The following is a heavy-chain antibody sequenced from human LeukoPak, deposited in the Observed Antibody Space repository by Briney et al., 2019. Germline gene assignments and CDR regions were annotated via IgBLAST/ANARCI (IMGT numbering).Heavy chain of an antibody. J-gene: IGHJ4*02. CDR1: GYTFTSYG. V-gene: IGHV1-18*01. CDR2: ISAYNGNT. CDR3: ARDQYSGSYYAQNFEY. Sequence: ASVKVSCKASGYTFTSYGISWVRQAPGQGLEWMGWISAYNGNTNYAQKLQGRVTITTDTSTSTAYMELRSLRSDDTAVYYCARDQYSGSYYAQNFEYWGQGTLVTVSS. D-gene: IGHD1-26*01.